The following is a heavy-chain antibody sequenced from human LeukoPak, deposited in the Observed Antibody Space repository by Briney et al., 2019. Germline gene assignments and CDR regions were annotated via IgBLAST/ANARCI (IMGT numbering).Heavy chain of an antibody. J-gene: IGHJ6*02. V-gene: IGHV3-33*01. CDR3: ARDFGYNTGDYYSSYGMDV. D-gene: IGHD5-24*01. CDR2: IWDDGSNK. Sequence: GRSLRLSCAASGFTFSSYGMHWVRQAPGKGLEWVAVIWDDGSNKYYADSVKGRFTISRDNSKNTLYLQMNSLRAEDTAVYYCARDFGYNTGDYYSSYGMDVWGQGTTVTVSS. CDR1: GFTFSSYG.